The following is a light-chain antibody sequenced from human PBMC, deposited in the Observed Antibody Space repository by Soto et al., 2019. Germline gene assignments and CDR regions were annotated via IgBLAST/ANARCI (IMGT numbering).Light chain of an antibody. J-gene: IGKJ4*01. V-gene: IGKV1-9*01. Sequence: IELTQSPPFLSASVGDRVTITCRADEGITPYLAWYQQQPGKAPKVLIYGASTLQNGVPPRFSGSGSGTEFTLTISSLQPEDFATYYCQQVKSFPLTFGGGTKLEVK. CDR1: EGITPY. CDR2: GAS. CDR3: QQVKSFPLT.